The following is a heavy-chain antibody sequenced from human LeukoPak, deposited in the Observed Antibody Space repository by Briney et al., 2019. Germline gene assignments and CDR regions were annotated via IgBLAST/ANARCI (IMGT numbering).Heavy chain of an antibody. CDR2: INPNSGGT. CDR3: ASRVYYDSSGYYSDAFDI. CDR1: GYTFTGYY. Sequence: GASVKVSCKASGYTFTGYYMHWVRQAPGQGLEWMGWINPNSGGTNYAQKFQGRVTMTRDTSISTAYMELSRLRSDDTAVYCCASRVYYDSSGYYSDAFDIWGQGTMVTVSS. D-gene: IGHD3-22*01. V-gene: IGHV1-2*02. J-gene: IGHJ3*02.